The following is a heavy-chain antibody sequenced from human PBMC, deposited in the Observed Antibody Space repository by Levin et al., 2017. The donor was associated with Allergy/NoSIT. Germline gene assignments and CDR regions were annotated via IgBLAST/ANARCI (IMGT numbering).Heavy chain of an antibody. Sequence: ASVKVSCKGSGYTFTAYWIGWVRQMPGKGLEWVGIIYPGDSDTRYGPSFQGQVTISADKSISTAYLQWSSLKASDTAMYYCTRGYKYGYTSFEYWGQGTLVTVSS. J-gene: IGHJ4*02. CDR2: IYPGDSDT. CDR1: GYTFTAYW. CDR3: TRGYKYGYTSFEY. V-gene: IGHV5-51*01. D-gene: IGHD5-18*01.